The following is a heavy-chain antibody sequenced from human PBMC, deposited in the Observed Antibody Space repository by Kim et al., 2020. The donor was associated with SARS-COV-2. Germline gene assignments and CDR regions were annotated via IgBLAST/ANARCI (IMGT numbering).Heavy chain of an antibody. D-gene: IGHD6-13*01. CDR2: INHSGST. CDR3: ARGAAEDRGESWFDP. V-gene: IGHV4-34*01. CDR1: GGSFSGYY. Sequence: SETLSLTCAVYGGSFSGYYWSWIRQPPGKGLEWIGEINHSGSTNYNPSLKSRVTISVDTSKNQFSLKLSSVTAADTAVYYCARGAAEDRGESWFDPWGQG. J-gene: IGHJ5*02.